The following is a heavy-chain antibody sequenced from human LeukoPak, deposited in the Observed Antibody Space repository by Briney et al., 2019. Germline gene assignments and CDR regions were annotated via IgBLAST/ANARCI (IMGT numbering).Heavy chain of an antibody. Sequence: GGSLRLSCAASEFTFISYWMTLVRQPPGQPPERVPNIQHHGRQQYYVDSVKGRFTISRDNAKHSLYLQMNSLRAEDTAVYYCARDNSRSIIAVAGRDLFRYYYYYMDVWGKGTTATVSS. CDR3: ARDNSRSIIAVAGRDLFRYYYYYMDV. D-gene: IGHD6-19*01. J-gene: IGHJ6*03. CDR2: IQHHGRQQ. V-gene: IGHV3-7*01. CDR1: EFTFISYW.